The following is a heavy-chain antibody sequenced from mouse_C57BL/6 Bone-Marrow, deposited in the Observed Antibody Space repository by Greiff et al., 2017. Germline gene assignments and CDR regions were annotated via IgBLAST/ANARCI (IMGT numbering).Heavy chain of an antibody. V-gene: IGHV1-26*01. J-gene: IGHJ1*03. CDR2: INPNNGGT. Sequence: VQLQQSGPELVKPGASVKISCKASGYTFTDYYMNWVKQSHGKSLEWIGDINPNNGGTSYNQKFKGKATLTVDKSSSTAYMELRSLTSEDSAVXYCARGISYYGYVDVWGTGTTVTVSS. CDR1: GYTFTDYY. D-gene: IGHD2-12*01. CDR3: ARGISYYGYVDV.